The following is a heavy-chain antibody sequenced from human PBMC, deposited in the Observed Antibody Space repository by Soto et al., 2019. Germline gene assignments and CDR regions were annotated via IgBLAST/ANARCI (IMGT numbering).Heavy chain of an antibody. Sequence: EVQLVESGAGSVQPGGSLRLSCAALGFTFSSYWMSWVRQAPGKGLEWVANVNHDGSEQYYVDSVKGRFTVSRYNVPNSLCLQTNSLRAEGTAVYYCARELGRGASSIVACRFDKWGHGVLVIISS. CDR3: ARELGRGASSIVACRFDK. J-gene: IGHJ4*01. CDR1: GFTFSSYW. CDR2: VNHDGSEQ. V-gene: IGHV3-7*01. D-gene: IGHD5-12*01.